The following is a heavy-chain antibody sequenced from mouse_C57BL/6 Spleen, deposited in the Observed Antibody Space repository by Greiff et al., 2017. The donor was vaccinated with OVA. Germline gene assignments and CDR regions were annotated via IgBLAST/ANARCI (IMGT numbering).Heavy chain of an antibody. D-gene: IGHD2-1*01. J-gene: IGHJ2*01. Sequence: VQLQQSGAELVKPGASVKMSCKASGYTFTSYWITWVKQRPGQGLEWIGDIYPGSGSTNYNEKFKSKATLTVDTSSSTAYMQLSSLTSEDSAVYYCARSGTTVTYFDYWGQGTTLTVSS. V-gene: IGHV1-55*01. CDR2: IYPGSGST. CDR1: GYTFTSYW. CDR3: ARSGTTVTYFDY.